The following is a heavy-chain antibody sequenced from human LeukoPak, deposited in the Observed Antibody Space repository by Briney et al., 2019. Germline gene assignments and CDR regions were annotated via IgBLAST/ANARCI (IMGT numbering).Heavy chain of an antibody. CDR2: INTNTGNP. CDR3: ARYRETTLPRGAPATGYFDY. D-gene: IGHD4-17*01. V-gene: IGHV7-4-1*02. Sequence: ASVKVSCKASGYTFISYAMNWVRQAPGQGLEWMGWINTNTGNPTYAQGFTGRFVFSLDTSVSTAYLQISSLKAEDTAVYYCARYRETTLPRGAPATGYFDYWGQGTLVTVSS. CDR1: GYTFISYA. J-gene: IGHJ4*02.